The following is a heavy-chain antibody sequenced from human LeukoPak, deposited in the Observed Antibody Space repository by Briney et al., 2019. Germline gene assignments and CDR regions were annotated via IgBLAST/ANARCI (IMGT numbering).Heavy chain of an antibody. D-gene: IGHD1-14*01. J-gene: IGHJ4*02. CDR3: ARWASISREPGGFFDH. V-gene: IGHV4-38-2*02. CDR1: GDPVTNDFF. Sequence: PSETPSLTCTVSGDPVTNDFFWGWVRQPPGKELEWIGSFCLGRDTYYRPSLKSRVTISVDTSKNQFSLNLNSVTAAGTAVYYCARWASISREPGGFFDHWGQGTLVTVSS. CDR2: FCLGRDT.